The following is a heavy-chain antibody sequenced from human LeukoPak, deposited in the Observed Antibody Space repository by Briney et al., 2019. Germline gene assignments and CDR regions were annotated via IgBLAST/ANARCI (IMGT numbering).Heavy chain of an antibody. CDR1: GFTFDDYG. Sequence: AGGSPRLSCAASGFTFDDYGMSWVRQAPGKGLEWVSGINWNGGSTGYADSVKGRFTISRDNAKNSLYLQMNSLRAEDTALCYCARDHYDFWSGYRDYWGQGTLVTVSS. J-gene: IGHJ4*02. D-gene: IGHD3-3*01. V-gene: IGHV3-20*04. CDR3: ARDHYDFWSGYRDY. CDR2: INWNGGST.